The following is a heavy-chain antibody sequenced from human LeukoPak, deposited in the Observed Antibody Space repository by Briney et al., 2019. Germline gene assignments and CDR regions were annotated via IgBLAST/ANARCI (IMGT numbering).Heavy chain of an antibody. D-gene: IGHD3-22*01. V-gene: IGHV4-30-2*06. CDR2: ISHTGGT. J-gene: IGHJ4*02. CDR3: ARGAQFYYDTSGYFDY. Sequence: NPSETLSLTCTVSGGSISSPSYSWSWIRQSAGKGLEWIGYISHTGGTLDNPSLTSRVTMSLDRSRSQFSLRLSSVTAADTAVYYCARGAQFYYDTSGYFDYWGQGILVTVSS. CDR1: GGSISSPSYS.